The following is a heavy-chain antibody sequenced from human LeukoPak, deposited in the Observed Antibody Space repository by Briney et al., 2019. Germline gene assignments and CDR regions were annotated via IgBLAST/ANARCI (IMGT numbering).Heavy chain of an antibody. V-gene: IGHV3-48*01. D-gene: IGHD6-19*01. Sequence: GGSLRLSFAASGFTFSSYSMNWVRQAPGKGLEWVSYISSSSSTIYYADSVKGRFTISRDNAKNSLYLQMNSLRAEDTAVYYCARARGGSGWSRSYWYFDLWGRGTLVTVSS. CDR3: ARARGGSGWSRSYWYFDL. J-gene: IGHJ2*01. CDR2: ISSSSSTI. CDR1: GFTFSSYS.